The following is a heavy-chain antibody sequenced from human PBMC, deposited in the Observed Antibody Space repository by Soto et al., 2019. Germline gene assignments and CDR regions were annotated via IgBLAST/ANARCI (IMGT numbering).Heavy chain of an antibody. CDR2: INPNSGGT. J-gene: IGHJ6*02. D-gene: IGHD2-15*01. CDR1: GYTFTGYY. Sequence: GASVKVSCKASGYTFTGYYMHWVRQAPGQELEWMGWINPNSGGTNYAQKFQGWVTMTRDTSISTAYMELSRLRSDDTAVYYCAKRYCSGGSCYPQDYGMDVWGQGTTVTVSS. CDR3: AKRYCSGGSCYPQDYGMDV. V-gene: IGHV1-2*04.